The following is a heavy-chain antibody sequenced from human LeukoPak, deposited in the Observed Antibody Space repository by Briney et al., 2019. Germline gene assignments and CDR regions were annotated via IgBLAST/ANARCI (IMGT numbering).Heavy chain of an antibody. CDR2: IYSGGTT. V-gene: IGHV3-66*02. CDR3: ASESNYDS. Sequence: GGSLRLSCAASGFTVSSTYMSWVRQAPGKGLAVVSVIYSGGTTFYAASVKGRFTISRDNSENTLSLQMNSLRGEDTAVYYCASESNYDSWGQGTLVTVSS. J-gene: IGHJ4*02. CDR1: GFTVSSTY.